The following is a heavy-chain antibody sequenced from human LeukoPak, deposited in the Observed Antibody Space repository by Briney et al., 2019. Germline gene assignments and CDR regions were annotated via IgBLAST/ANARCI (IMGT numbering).Heavy chain of an antibody. J-gene: IGHJ3*02. CDR1: GYTFTGYY. CDR2: INPNSGGT. D-gene: IGHD3-3*01. CDR3: ARDLPRITIFGVVMRDAFDI. V-gene: IGHV1-2*06. Sequence: ASVKVSCKASGYTFTGYYMHWVRQAPGQGLEWMGRINPNSGGTNYAQKFQGRVTMTRDTSISTAYMELSRLRSDDTAVYYCARDLPRITIFGVVMRDAFDIWGQGTMVTVSS.